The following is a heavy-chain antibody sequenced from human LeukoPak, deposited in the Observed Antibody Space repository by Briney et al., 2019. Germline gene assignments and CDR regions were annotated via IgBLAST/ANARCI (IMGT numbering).Heavy chain of an antibody. V-gene: IGHV1-2*02. D-gene: IGHD5-24*01. CDR1: GYTFTDYL. J-gene: IGHJ4*02. CDR2: INPNSGVT. CDR3: ARDRNGDGFAYFDY. Sequence: ASVKVSCKASGYTFTDYLIHWVRQAPGQGLEWMGWINPNSGVTSSAQKFQGRVTMTRDTSISTAYMELRMLRSDDTAMYYFARDRNGDGFAYFDYWGQGTLVTVSS.